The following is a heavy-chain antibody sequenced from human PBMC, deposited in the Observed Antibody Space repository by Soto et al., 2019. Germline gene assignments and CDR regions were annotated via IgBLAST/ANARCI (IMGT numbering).Heavy chain of an antibody. J-gene: IGHJ4*02. D-gene: IGHD3-16*01. CDR1: GVSITTNGCS. CDR2: IYPSGTI. Sequence: PSETLSLTCAVSGVSITTNGCSWSWIRQPPGKGLEWIGYIYPSGTIFYNPSLNSRVTISADTSNNQFSLKLTSVTAADTAVYFCATYTAFAMYYFDYWGRGTLVTVSS. V-gene: IGHV4-30-2*01. CDR3: ATYTAFAMYYFDY.